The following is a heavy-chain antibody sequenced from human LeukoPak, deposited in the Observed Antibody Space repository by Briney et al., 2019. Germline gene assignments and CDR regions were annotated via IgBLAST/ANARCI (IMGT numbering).Heavy chain of an antibody. CDR2: INGSGCSS. V-gene: IGHV3-23*01. CDR3: ARGQFLLLYYVSSVFDY. J-gene: IGHJ4*02. CDR1: GFTFSSYA. D-gene: IGHD3-22*01. Sequence: GGSLRLSCAGSGFTFSSYAMSWVRQAPGKGVEGVSAINGSGCSSYYPYSLKGRFTISIHNSNNTLYLPMNSLRAEDTAVYYCARGQFLLLYYVSSVFDYWGQGTLVTVSS.